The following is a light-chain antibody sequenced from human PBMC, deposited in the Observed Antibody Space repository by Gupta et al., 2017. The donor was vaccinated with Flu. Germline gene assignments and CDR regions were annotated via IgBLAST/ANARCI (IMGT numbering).Light chain of an antibody. Sequence: QSVLTQPPSVSAAPGQKVTISCSGSSSNIGDKYLSWYKKVPGTAPKLLIYEDNKRPSGIPDRFSGSKSGPSATLGITGLQTGDEAEYYCGTWDSSLSAAVFGGGTKLTVL. V-gene: IGLV1-51*02. CDR1: SSNIGDKY. J-gene: IGLJ3*02. CDR2: EDN. CDR3: GTWDSSLSAAV.